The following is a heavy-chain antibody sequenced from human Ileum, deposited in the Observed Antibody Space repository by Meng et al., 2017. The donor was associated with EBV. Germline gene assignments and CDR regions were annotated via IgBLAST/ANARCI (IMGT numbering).Heavy chain of an antibody. J-gene: IGHJ4*02. CDR1: AYSLISTIW. Sequence: QLQHLESIPGLVKPSDASSIACADSAYSLISTIWWDWVRQPPGKVLEWIGYIYSRWSTSYNPHIKSRVTMLVDTSNNQFSLNLNSVPAVDTAVYYYARNVPGTSAYSVWGQGTLVTVSS. V-gene: IGHV4-28*01. D-gene: IGHD2-21*01. CDR3: ARNVPGTSAYSV. CDR2: IYSRWST.